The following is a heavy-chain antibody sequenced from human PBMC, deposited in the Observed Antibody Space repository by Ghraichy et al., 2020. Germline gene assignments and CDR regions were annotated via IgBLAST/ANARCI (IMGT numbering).Heavy chain of an antibody. J-gene: IGHJ4*02. Sequence: ASVKVSCKTSGYTFTTYHFTWVRQAPGQGLEWLGWINTFNGNTNYARKVQDRVTLTTDTATRTAYMELRNLRPDDTAVYYCARSHSTFSGSDYWGQGTLVTVSS. V-gene: IGHV1-18*01. D-gene: IGHD3-10*01. CDR1: GYTFTTYH. CDR3: ARSHSTFSGSDY. CDR2: INTFNGNT.